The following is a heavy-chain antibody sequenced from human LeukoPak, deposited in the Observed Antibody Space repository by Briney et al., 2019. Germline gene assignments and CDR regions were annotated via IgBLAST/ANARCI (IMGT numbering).Heavy chain of an antibody. Sequence: GGSLRLSCAASGFTFRSYAMSWVRQAPGKGPEWVSAISGSGTSTYYADSVKGRFTISRDNSKNTLYLQMNSLRAEDTAVYYCEGTYYYDSSDDYWGQGTLVTVSS. D-gene: IGHD3-22*01. CDR2: ISGSGTST. CDR3: EGTYYYDSSDDY. CDR1: GFTFRSYA. V-gene: IGHV3-23*01. J-gene: IGHJ4*02.